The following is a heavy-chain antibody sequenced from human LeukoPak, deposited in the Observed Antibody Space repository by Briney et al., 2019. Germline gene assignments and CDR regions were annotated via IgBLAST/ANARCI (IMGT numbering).Heavy chain of an antibody. CDR3: WSGGTSWAEGSFDY. Sequence: GGSLRLSCAASGFTFSDYYMSWIRQAPGKGLVWVSYISSSGSTIYYADSVKGRFTISRDNAKNSLYLQMNSLRAEDTAVYYCWSGGTSWAEGSFDYWGQGTLVTVSS. V-gene: IGHV3-11*04. CDR2: ISSSGSTI. J-gene: IGHJ4*02. D-gene: IGHD2-2*01. CDR1: GFTFSDYY.